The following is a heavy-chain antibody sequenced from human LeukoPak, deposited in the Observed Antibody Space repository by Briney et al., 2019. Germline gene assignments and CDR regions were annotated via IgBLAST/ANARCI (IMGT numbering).Heavy chain of an antibody. J-gene: IGHJ4*02. Sequence: GGSLRLSCVAPGLTLSNYWMSWVRQAPGKGLEWVATIKPDGSEKYYVDSVKGRFTISRDNAKRSLYLQMNSLRAEDTAIYYCATYRQVLLPFESWGQGTLVTVSS. V-gene: IGHV3-7*03. CDR3: ATYRQVLLPFES. CDR1: GLTLSNYW. CDR2: IKPDGSEK. D-gene: IGHD2-8*02.